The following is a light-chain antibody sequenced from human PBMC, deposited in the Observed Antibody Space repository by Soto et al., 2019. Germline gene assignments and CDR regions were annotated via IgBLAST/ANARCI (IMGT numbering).Light chain of an antibody. J-gene: IGKJ1*01. CDR2: GAS. CDR3: QQYRSWPRT. Sequence: EIVLTQSPATLSVSPGERVTLSCRASQSVDINLAWYQQKPGQAPRLLIYGASTRATDMPGRFSGRGAGAEFTLTISSLQSEDFAVYYCQQYRSWPRTFSQGTKVDI. CDR1: QSVDIN. V-gene: IGKV3-15*01.